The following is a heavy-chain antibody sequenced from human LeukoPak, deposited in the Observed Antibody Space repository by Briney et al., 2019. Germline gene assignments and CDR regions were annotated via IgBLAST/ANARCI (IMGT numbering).Heavy chain of an antibody. D-gene: IGHD5-18*01. J-gene: IGHJ6*03. CDR2: INHSGST. CDR3: ARGRDTAMVPYYYYYYMDV. V-gene: IGHV4-34*01. Sequence: SETLSLTCAVYGGSFSGYYWSWIRQPPGKGLEWIGEINHSGSTNYNPSLKSRVTISVDTSKNQFSLKLSSVTAADTAVYYCARGRDTAMVPYYYYYYMDVWGKGTTVTASS. CDR1: GGSFSGYY.